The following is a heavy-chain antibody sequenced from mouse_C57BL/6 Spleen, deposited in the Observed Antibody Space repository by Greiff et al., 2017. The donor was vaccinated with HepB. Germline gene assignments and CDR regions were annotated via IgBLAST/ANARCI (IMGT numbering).Heavy chain of an antibody. V-gene: IGHV1-19*01. J-gene: IGHJ2*01. CDR3: AREEPIYSAFDY. Sequence: EVQLQQSGPVLVKPGASVKMSCKASGYTFTDYYMNWVKQSHGKSLEWIGVINPYNGGTSYNQKFKGKATLTVDKSSSTAYMELNSLTSEDSAVYYGAREEPIYSAFDYWGQGTTLTVSS. CDR1: GYTFTDYY. D-gene: IGHD2-1*01. CDR2: INPYNGGT.